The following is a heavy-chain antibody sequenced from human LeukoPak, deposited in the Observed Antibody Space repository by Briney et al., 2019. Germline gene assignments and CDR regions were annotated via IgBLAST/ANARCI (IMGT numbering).Heavy chain of an antibody. CDR2: IHFDGNNK. CDR3: ANTYFYASANY. Sequence: GGSLRLSCAASGFTFNSFGMHWVRQAPGKGLEWVAFIHFDGNNKYYADSVKGRFTISRDNSKNTLYLQMNSLRAEDTALYYCANTYFYASANYWGQGTLVTVSS. J-gene: IGHJ4*02. D-gene: IGHD3-10*01. V-gene: IGHV3-30*02. CDR1: GFTFNSFG.